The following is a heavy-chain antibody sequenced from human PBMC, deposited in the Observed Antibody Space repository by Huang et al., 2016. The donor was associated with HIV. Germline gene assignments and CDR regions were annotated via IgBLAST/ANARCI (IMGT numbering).Heavy chain of an antibody. CDR3: AKSGSGWYSNYYYGMDV. V-gene: IGHV3-30*18. Sequence: QVQLVESGGGVVQPGRSLRLSCAASGFIFSSYGMHWVRQAPGKGLEWVAVISYDGSNKDYADSVKGRFTISRDNSKNTLYLQRNSLRAEDTAVYYCAKSGSGWYSNYYYGMDVWGQGTTVTVSS. CDR1: GFIFSSYG. D-gene: IGHD6-19*01. CDR2: ISYDGSNK. J-gene: IGHJ6*02.